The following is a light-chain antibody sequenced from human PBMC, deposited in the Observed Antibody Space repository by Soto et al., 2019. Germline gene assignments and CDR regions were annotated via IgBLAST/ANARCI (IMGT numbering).Light chain of an antibody. CDR3: SSYAGSNNVI. V-gene: IGLV2-8*01. Sequence: QSALTQPPSASGSPGQSVTISCTGTSSDVGAYTHVSWYQQHPGKAPKLMIYGVSKRPSGVPDRFSGSKSGNTASLTVSGLQAEDEADYYCSSYAGSNNVIFGGGTKLTVL. CDR1: SSDVGAYTH. J-gene: IGLJ2*01. CDR2: GVS.